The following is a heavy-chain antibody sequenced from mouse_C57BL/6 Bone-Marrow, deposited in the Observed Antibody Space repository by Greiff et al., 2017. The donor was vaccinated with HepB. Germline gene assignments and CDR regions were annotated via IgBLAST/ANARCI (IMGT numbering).Heavy chain of an antibody. CDR3: ARQGVHYWYFDV. J-gene: IGHJ1*03. CDR1: EYEFPSHD. D-gene: IGHD5-1*01. Sequence: DVMLVESGGGLVQPGESLKLSCESNEYEFPSHDMSWVRKTPEKRLELVAAINSDGGSTYYPDTMERRFIISRDNTKKTLYLQMSTLRSEDTALYECARQGVHYWYFDVWGTGTTVTVSS. V-gene: IGHV5-2*01. CDR2: INSDGGST.